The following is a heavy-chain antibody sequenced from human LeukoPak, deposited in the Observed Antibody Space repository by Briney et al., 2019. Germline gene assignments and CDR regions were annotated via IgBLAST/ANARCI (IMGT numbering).Heavy chain of an antibody. CDR1: GYSFTSYW. V-gene: IGHV5-51*01. CDR3: ARLHKSDYIWGSYRAGNYFDY. Sequence: GESLKISCKGSGYSFTSYWIGWVRQMPGKGLEWMGIIYPGDSDTRYSPSFQGQVTISADKSISTAYLQWSSLKASDTAMYYCARLHKSDYIWGSYRAGNYFDYWGQGTLVTVSS. CDR2: IYPGDSDT. D-gene: IGHD3-16*02. J-gene: IGHJ4*02.